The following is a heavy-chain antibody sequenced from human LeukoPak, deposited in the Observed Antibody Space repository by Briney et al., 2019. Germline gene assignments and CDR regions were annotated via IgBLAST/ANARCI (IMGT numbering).Heavy chain of an antibody. D-gene: IGHD6-13*01. CDR2: IYYSGTT. CDR1: GGSISSYY. V-gene: IGHV4-59*01. J-gene: IGHJ4*02. CDR3: ARGVYIAXAQYGY. Sequence: SETLSLTCTVSGGSISSYYWSWIRQPPGKGLEWIGYIYYSGTTNYNPSLKSRVTISVDTSKNQFSLKPSSVTAADTAVYYCARGVYIAXAQYGYWGQGTLVTVSS.